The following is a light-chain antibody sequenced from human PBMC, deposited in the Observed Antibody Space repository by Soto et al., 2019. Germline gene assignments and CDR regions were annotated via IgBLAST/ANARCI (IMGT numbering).Light chain of an antibody. CDR3: CSYAGSTTDVL. V-gene: IGLV2-23*01. J-gene: IGLJ2*01. Sequence: QSVLTQPASVSGSPGQSITISCTGTSSDIGNYDLVSWYQRYPGKAPKLIIYEGTKRPSGVSNRFSGSKSGNTASLTISGLQAEDEADYYCCSYAGSTTDVLFGGGTKLTVL. CDR1: SSDIGNYDL. CDR2: EGT.